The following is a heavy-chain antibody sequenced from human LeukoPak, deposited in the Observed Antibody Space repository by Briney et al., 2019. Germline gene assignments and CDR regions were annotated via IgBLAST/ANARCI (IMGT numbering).Heavy chain of an antibody. CDR1: GDTFTSYD. D-gene: IGHD3-10*01. CDR2: MNPNTANT. V-gene: IGHV1-8*01. Sequence: ASVKVSCKASGDTFTSYDTNWVRQAPGQGLEWMGWMNPNTANTGYAQKFQGRVTITRNTSISTSYMELRSLRSDDTAVYYCARDAHYGSGSYPYYYYYMDVWGKGTTVTVSS. J-gene: IGHJ6*03. CDR3: ARDAHYGSGSYPYYYYYMDV.